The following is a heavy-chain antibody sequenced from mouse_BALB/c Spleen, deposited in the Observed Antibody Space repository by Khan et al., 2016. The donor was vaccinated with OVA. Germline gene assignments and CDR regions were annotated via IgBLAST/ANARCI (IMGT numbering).Heavy chain of an antibody. CDR1: GYSITSDYA. V-gene: IGHV3-2*02. J-gene: IGHJ2*01. CDR2: ITYSGST. D-gene: IGHD1-1*01. CDR3: ARDYGSSYLFFDY. Sequence: EVQLQESGPGLVKPSQSLSLTCTVTGYSITSDYAWNWIRQFPGNKLEWMAYITYSGSTDYNPTLKSRISITRDTSKNQFFLQLNSVTTEDTATYYCARDYGSSYLFFDYWGQGTTLTVSS.